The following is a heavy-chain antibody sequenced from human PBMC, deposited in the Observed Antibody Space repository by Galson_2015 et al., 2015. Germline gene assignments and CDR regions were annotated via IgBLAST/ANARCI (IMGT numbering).Heavy chain of an antibody. CDR2: IYYSGNT. V-gene: IGHV4-31*01. Sequence: PLSLTCPVSGGSIGSGGYYWSWLRQHPGKGLEWIGYIYYSGNTYYNPSLKSLVTISVDTSKNQFSLKLSSVTAADTAVYYCAREDSSGWFDYWGQGTLVTVSS. CDR3: AREDSSGWFDY. J-gene: IGHJ4*02. D-gene: IGHD6-19*01. CDR1: GGSIGSGGYY.